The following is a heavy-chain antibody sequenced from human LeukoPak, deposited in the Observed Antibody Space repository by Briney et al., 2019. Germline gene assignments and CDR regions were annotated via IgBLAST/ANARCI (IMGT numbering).Heavy chain of an antibody. D-gene: IGHD3-10*01. CDR2: INPNSGGT. V-gene: IGHV1-2*02. CDR1: GYTFTGYY. Sequence: ASVKVSCKASGYTFTGYYMHWVRQAPGQGLEWMGWINPNSGGTNYAQKFQGRVTMTRDTSISTAYMELSRLRSDDTAVYYFARGSRLLWFGELLYKEPLGYWGQGTLVTVSS. J-gene: IGHJ4*02. CDR3: ARGSRLLWFGELLYKEPLGY.